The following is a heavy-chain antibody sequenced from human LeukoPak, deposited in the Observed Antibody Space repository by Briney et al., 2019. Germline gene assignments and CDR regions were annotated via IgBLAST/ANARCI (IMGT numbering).Heavy chain of an antibody. D-gene: IGHD2-21*02. V-gene: IGHV3-7*01. CDR2: INQDASEI. J-gene: IGHJ4*02. CDR3: ATDRDNSDWQKRFDS. Sequence: GGSLRLSCAASGFTFSTYWMNWYRQAPGKGLEWVGNINQDASEINYVDSVRGRFTISRDNAKDSLHLQMNSLRAEDTAVYYCATDRDNSDWQKRFDSWGQGTLVTVTP. CDR1: GFTFSTYW.